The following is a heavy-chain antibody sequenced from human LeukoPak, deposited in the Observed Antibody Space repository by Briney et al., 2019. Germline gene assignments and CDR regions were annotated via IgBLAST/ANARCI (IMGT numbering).Heavy chain of an antibody. J-gene: IGHJ5*02. CDR2: IWYDGSNK. V-gene: IGHV3-33*06. Sequence: PGGSLRLSCAASGFTFSSYGMHWVRQAPGKGLEWVAVIWYDGSNKYYADSVKGRFTISRDNSKNTLYLQMNSLRAEDTAVYYCAKDFNGRIRSGWFDPWGQGTLVTVSS. CDR3: AKDFNGRIRSGWFDP. CDR1: GFTFSSYG. D-gene: IGHD3-10*01.